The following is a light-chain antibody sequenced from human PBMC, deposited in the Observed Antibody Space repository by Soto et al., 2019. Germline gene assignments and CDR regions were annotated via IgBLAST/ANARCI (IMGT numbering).Light chain of an antibody. V-gene: IGKV3-20*01. CDR2: GAS. CDR3: QQYGTFPYV. J-gene: IGKJ2*01. CDR1: QTIKNNY. Sequence: EIVLTQSPGTLSLSRGERATLFCKASQTIKNNYVAWYQQRVGQAPRLLIYGASNRATGIPDRFSGSGSGTDFTLTISRLEPEDFAVYSCQQYGTFPYVFGQGTKPEIK.